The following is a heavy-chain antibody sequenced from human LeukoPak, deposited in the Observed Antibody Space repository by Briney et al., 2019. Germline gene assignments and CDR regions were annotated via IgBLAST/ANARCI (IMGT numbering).Heavy chain of an antibody. Sequence: PSQTLSLTCAVSGGSSSSDDYFWSWIRPPPGKGLDWIVHIHYSGNTSYNPSITSRVTTSLETSKNQFSMNQSSVTASDTAVYYCARLIRLVTIVRGVINHFDYWGQGTLVTVSS. D-gene: IGHD3-10*01. V-gene: IGHV4-30-4*01. CDR1: GGSSSSDDYF. J-gene: IGHJ4*02. CDR2: IHYSGNT. CDR3: ARLIRLVTIVRGVINHFDY.